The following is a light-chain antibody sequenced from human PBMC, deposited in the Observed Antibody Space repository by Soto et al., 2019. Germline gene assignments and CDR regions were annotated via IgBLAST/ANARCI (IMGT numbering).Light chain of an antibody. Sequence: EILMTQSPATLSLSPGERATLSCGASQSVRSSYLAWYQQKPGQAPRLLIYGASSRATGIPDRFSGSGSGTDFTLTISRLEPEDFAVYYCQQYGSSPITFGQGTRLEIK. V-gene: IGKV3-20*01. CDR1: QSVRSSY. CDR3: QQYGSSPIT. CDR2: GAS. J-gene: IGKJ5*01.